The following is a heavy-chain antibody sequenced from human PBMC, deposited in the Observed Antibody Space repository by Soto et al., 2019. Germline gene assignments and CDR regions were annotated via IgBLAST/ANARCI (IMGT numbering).Heavy chain of an antibody. CDR3: ARGLRPPYSSGWYYGMDV. CDR2: IYYSWST. V-gene: IGHV4-59*12. Sequence: WETLSLTCTVSGDSLSSYYWSWIRQPPGKGLEWIGYIYYSWSTNYNPSLESRVTIFLDTSKNQFSLKLSSVTAADTAVYYCARGLRPPYSSGWYYGMDVWGQGTTVTVSS. D-gene: IGHD6-19*01. CDR1: GDSLSSYY. J-gene: IGHJ6*02.